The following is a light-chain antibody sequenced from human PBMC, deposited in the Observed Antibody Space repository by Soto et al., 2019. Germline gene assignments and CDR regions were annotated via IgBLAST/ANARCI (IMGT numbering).Light chain of an antibody. CDR3: QQYNSYLIT. CDR1: QSVSSSY. V-gene: IGKV3-15*01. J-gene: IGKJ5*01. CDR2: GAS. Sequence: EIVLTQSPCTLSLSPGERATLSCRASQSVSSSYLAWYQQKPGQAPRLLIYGASTRATGIPARFSGSGSGTEFTLTISSLQSEDFAVYYCQQYNSYLITFGQGTRLEIK.